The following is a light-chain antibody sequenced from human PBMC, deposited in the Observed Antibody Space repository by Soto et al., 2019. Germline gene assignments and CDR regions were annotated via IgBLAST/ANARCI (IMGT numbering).Light chain of an antibody. J-gene: IGLJ1*01. CDR1: NTGYRS. Sequence: SYELTQPPSVSVAPGETARITCGGDNTGYRSEHWYQQKPGRAPALVIFYDRARPSGIPERFSGSNSGYTATLTIGRVEAGDEADYYCQVWDSTSDLRLYDFGAGTKLTVL. CDR2: YDR. CDR3: QVWDSTSDLRLYD. V-gene: IGLV3-21*04.